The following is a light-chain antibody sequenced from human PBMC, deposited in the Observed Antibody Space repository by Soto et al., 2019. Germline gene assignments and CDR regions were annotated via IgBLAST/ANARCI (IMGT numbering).Light chain of an antibody. CDR2: LEGSGSY. J-gene: IGLJ3*02. CDR3: GTWDGNTRV. Sequence: QSVLTQSSSASASLGSSVKLTCTLSSGQSSYIIAWHQQQPGKAPRYLMKLEGSGSYNKGSGVHDRFSGSSSGADRYLTISNLQFEDEADYYCGTWDGNTRVFGGGTKLTVL. V-gene: IGLV4-60*02. CDR1: SGQSSYI.